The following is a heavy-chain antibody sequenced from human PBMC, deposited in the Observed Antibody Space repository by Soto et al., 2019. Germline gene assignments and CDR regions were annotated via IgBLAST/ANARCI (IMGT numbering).Heavy chain of an antibody. CDR2: TYYRSKWYN. J-gene: IGHJ5*02. Sequence: PSQTLSLTCAISGESVSSNSAAWNWIRQSPSRGLEWLGRTYYRSKWYNDYAVSVKSRITINPDASKNQFSLHLNSVTPEDTAVYYCARVTTTVTTNWFAPWGQGTLVTVSS. CDR1: GESVSSNSAA. V-gene: IGHV6-1*01. CDR3: ARVTTTVTTNWFAP. D-gene: IGHD4-17*01.